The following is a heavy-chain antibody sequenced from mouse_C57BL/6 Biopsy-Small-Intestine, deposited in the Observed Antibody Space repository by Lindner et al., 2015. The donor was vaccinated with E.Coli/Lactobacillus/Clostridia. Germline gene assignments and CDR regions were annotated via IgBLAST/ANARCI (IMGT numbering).Heavy chain of an antibody. V-gene: IGHV1-19*01. Sequence: VQLQESGPELVKPGASVKMSCKASGYTFIDYYMNWVIQSHGKNLEWIGRVNPRNGGTSYNQKFKGKAILTVDKSLSTAYMHLNSLTSEDSAVYYCARGEEFAYWGQGTLVTVSA. CDR1: GYTFIDYY. CDR3: ARGEEFAY. CDR2: VNPRNGGT. J-gene: IGHJ3*01.